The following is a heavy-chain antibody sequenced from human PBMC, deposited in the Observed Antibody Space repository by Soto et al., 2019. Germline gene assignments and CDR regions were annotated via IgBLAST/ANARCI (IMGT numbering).Heavy chain of an antibody. CDR2: ISSRSTYI. V-gene: IGHV3-21*01. J-gene: IGHJ4*02. D-gene: IGHD3-22*01. CDR1: GFTFSSYA. CDR3: ARAPESSYYYDTSGPDY. Sequence: AGGSLRLSCAASGFTFSSYAMHWVRQAPGKGLEWVSSISSRSTYIYYADSVKGRFTISRDNAKNSLYLQMHSLRAEDTAVYYCARAPESSYYYDTSGPDYWGQGTLVTVSS.